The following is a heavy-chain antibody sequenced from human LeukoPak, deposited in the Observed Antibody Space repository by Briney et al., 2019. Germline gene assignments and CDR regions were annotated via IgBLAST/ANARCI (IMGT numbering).Heavy chain of an antibody. CDR2: IYYSGNA. V-gene: IGHV4-39*07. CDR3: GGNLEGRVAPRGAAFNT. J-gene: IGHJ3*02. CDR1: GGSISSSTYY. Sequence: PETLSLTCTVSGGSISSSTYYWGWIRQPPGQGLQWVGNIYYSGNAYYNPSLKSRVTISVDTSKNQFSLKLNSVTAADTAVNSGGGNLEGRVAPRGAAFNTGGKGPMV. D-gene: IGHD3-16*01.